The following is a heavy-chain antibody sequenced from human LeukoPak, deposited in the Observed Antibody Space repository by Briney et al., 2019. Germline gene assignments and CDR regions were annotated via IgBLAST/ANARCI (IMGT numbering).Heavy chain of an antibody. CDR1: GFTFSSYW. Sequence: GGSLRLSCAVSGFTFSSYWMDWVRQAPGKGLVWVSRINNDGSSTNYADSVKGRFTISRNNAKNTLYLQMNSLRAEDTAVYYCARDLRIVGGMGYWGQGTLDTVSS. D-gene: IGHD1-26*01. CDR3: ARDLRIVGGMGY. CDR2: INNDGSST. J-gene: IGHJ4*02. V-gene: IGHV3-74*01.